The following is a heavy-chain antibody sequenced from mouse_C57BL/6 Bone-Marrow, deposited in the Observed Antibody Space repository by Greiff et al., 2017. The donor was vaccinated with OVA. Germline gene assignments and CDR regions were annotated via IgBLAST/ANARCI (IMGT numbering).Heavy chain of an antibody. Sequence: QVQLKESGPGLVAPSQSLSITCTVSGFSLTSYGVDWVRQPPGKGLEWLGVIWGGGSTNYNSALMSRLSISKDNSKSQVVLKMNSLQTDDTAMYYCATAYYGSRRGPWFAYWCQGTLVTVSA. CDR1: GFSLTSYG. J-gene: IGHJ3*01. CDR3: ATAYYGSRRGPWFAY. CDR2: IWGGGST. D-gene: IGHD1-1*01. V-gene: IGHV2-9*01.